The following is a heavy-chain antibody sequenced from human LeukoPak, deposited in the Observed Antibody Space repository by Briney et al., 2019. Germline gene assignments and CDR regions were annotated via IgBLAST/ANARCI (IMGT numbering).Heavy chain of an antibody. CDR2: IAYDGKTT. D-gene: IGHD5/OR15-5a*01. V-gene: IGHV3-30*03. J-gene: IGHJ5*02. CDR3: VRGVGFDP. Sequence: GGSLRLSCAAFGLSFSAYGTHWVRQAPGKGLEWVAVIAYDGKTTYYSDSVKGRFTISRDNSKNMVFLQMNSLRPEDTAVYYCVRGVGFDPWGQGTLVIVSS. CDR1: GLSFSAYG.